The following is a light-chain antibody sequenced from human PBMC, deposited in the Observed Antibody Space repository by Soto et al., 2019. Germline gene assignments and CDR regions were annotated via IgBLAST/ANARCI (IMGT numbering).Light chain of an antibody. J-gene: IGKJ5*01. CDR3: QQYGGSPIT. CDR1: QSVSRR. Sequence: EIVLTQSPATLSLSSWERATLSCRASQSVSRRLAWYQQRPGQSPRLLISGASMRASGVPVRFIGRGSGTDFTLTITRLEPEDFAVYYCQQYGGSPITFGLGTRLEIK. CDR2: GAS. V-gene: IGKV3-20*01.